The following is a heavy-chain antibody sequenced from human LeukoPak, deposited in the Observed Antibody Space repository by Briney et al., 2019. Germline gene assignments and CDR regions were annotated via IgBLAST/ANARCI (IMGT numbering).Heavy chain of an antibody. D-gene: IGHD2-2*01. J-gene: IGHJ5*02. CDR3: AKDWSTNWSYWFDP. Sequence: GGSLRLSCAASGFTFNNYGMHWVRQVPGKGLEWLAFMRYGESDTYYTDSVKGRFTISRDNSKNTLFLQMNSLRAEDTGIYYCAKDWSTNWSYWFDPWGLGTLVTVSS. CDR2: MRYGESDT. V-gene: IGHV3-30*02. CDR1: GFTFNNYG.